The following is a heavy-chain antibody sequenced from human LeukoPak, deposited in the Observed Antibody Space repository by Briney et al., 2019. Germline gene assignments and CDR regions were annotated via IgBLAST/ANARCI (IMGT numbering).Heavy chain of an antibody. CDR1: GYTFTGYY. J-gene: IGHJ5*02. CDR2: ISAYNGNT. CDR3: ARDGVVVVPAAKNWFDP. V-gene: IGHV1-18*04. Sequence: ASVKVSCKASGYTFTGYYMHWVRQAPGQGLEWMGWISAYNGNTNYAQKLQGRVTMTTDTSTSTAYMELRSLRSDDTAVYYCARDGVVVVPAAKNWFDPWGQGTLVTVSS. D-gene: IGHD2-2*01.